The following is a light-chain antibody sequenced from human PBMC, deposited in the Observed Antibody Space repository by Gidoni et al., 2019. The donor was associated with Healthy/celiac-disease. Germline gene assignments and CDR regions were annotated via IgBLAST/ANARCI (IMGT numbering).Light chain of an antibody. CDR3: QQYYSTPWT. CDR2: WAS. J-gene: IGKJ1*01. V-gene: IGKV4-1*01. CDR1: QTVLYHSNNKNY. Sequence: DIVMTQSPDSLPVSLGERATINCKYSQTVLYHSNNKNYLAWYQQKPGQPPKLLIYWASTLESGVPDRFSGSGSGADFTLTISSLQAEDGAVYYCQQYYSTPWTFGQGTKVEIK.